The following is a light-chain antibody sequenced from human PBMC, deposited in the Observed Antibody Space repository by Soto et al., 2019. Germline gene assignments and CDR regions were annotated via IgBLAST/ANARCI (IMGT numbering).Light chain of an antibody. CDR1: SSDVGSYNL. Sequence: QSVLTQPASVSGSPGQSITISCTGTSSDVGSYNLVSWYQQNPGKAPKLMIYEGSKRPSGVSNRFSGSKSGNTASLTISGLQSEDEADYYCCSYAGSSVFGTGTKLTVL. J-gene: IGLJ1*01. CDR3: CSYAGSSV. V-gene: IGLV2-23*01. CDR2: EGS.